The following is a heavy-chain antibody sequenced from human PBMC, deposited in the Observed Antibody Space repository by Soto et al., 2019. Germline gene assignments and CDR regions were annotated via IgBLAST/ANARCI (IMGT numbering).Heavy chain of an antibody. CDR3: ARDRSGAIDY. Sequence: QVQLVESGGGVVQPGRSLRLSCAASGFTFSSYGMHWVRQAPGKGLEWVAVIWYDGSNKYYADSVKGRFTISRDNSKNALYLQMNSLSAEDTAVYYCARDRSGAIDYWGQGTLVTVSS. CDR2: IWYDGSNK. CDR1: GFTFSSYG. J-gene: IGHJ4*02. D-gene: IGHD2-15*01. V-gene: IGHV3-33*01.